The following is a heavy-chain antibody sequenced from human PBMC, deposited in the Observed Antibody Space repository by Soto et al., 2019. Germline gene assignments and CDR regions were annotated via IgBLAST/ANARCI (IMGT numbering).Heavy chain of an antibody. CDR1: GLTLSRYA. D-gene: IGHD3-22*01. CDR3: ARAGGSYARGYALDY. CDR2: ISGSGSIT. Sequence: EVQLLESGGGLAQPGGSLRLSCAAPGLTLSRYAMSWVRRAPGRGLEWVSGISGSGSITDYADSVKGRFTISRDNSKNMLYLQRNSLAAEDTAVYYCARAGGSYARGYALDYGGQGTLVTVSS. V-gene: IGHV3-23*01. J-gene: IGHJ4*02.